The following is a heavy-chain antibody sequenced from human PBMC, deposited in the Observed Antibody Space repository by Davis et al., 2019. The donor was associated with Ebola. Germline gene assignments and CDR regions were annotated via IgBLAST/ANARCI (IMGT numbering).Heavy chain of an antibody. Sequence: ASVKVSCKASGYTFTSYYMHWVRQAPGQGLEWMGIINPSGGSTSYAQKFQGRVTMTRDTSTSTVYMELSSLRSEDTAVYYCARGGWELDYYYGMDVWGKGTTVTVSS. J-gene: IGHJ6*04. CDR1: GYTFTSYY. CDR2: INPSGGST. D-gene: IGHD1-26*01. V-gene: IGHV1-46*01. CDR3: ARGGWELDYYYGMDV.